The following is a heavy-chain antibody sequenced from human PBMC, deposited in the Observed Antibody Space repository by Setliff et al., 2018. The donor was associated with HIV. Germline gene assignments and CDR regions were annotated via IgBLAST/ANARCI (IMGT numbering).Heavy chain of an antibody. J-gene: IGHJ4*02. CDR3: ARGVPLLPPNF. Sequence: SSETLSLTCAVSGYAITSGYYWGWIRQPPGKGPEWIGSLYYRGTTYYNPSLKSRVTISVDTSERQFSLRMTSTTAADTAVYYCARGVPLLPPNFWGQGTLVTVSS. CDR2: LYYRGTT. D-gene: IGHD2-21*02. V-gene: IGHV4-38-2*01. CDR1: GYAITSGYY.